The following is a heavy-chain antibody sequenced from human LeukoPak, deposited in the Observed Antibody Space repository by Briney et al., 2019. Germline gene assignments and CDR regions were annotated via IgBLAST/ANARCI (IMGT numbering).Heavy chain of an antibody. Sequence: KVSCKVSGYTLTELSMHWVRQAPGKGLEWMGGFDPEDGETIYAQKFQGRVTMTEDTSTDTAYMELSSLRSEDTAVYYCATDPRTDRCSSTSCYGGYWGQGTLVTVSS. J-gene: IGHJ4*02. CDR3: ATDPRTDRCSSTSCYGGY. CDR2: FDPEDGET. CDR1: GYTLTELS. D-gene: IGHD2-2*01. V-gene: IGHV1-24*01.